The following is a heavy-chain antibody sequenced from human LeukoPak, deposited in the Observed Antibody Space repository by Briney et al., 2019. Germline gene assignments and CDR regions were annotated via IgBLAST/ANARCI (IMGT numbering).Heavy chain of an antibody. J-gene: IGHJ6*02. CDR2: INPNSGGT. CDR1: GYTFTGYY. V-gene: IGHV1-2*02. Sequence: ASVKVSCKASGYTFTGYYMHWGRQAPGQGLEWMGWINPNSGGTNYAQKFQGRVTMTRDTSISTAYMELSRLRSDDTAVYYCAIVLYPDYYGMDVWGQGTTVTVSS. D-gene: IGHD2-8*01. CDR3: AIVLYPDYYGMDV.